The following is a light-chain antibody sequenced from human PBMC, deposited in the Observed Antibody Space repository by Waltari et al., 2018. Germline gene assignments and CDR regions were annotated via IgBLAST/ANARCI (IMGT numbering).Light chain of an antibody. CDR1: SSDVGGYNA. V-gene: IGLV2-14*03. J-gene: IGLJ1*01. Sequence: QSALTQPASVSGSPGQSITISCTGTSSDVGGYNALSWYQQHPGKAPKLMIYDVVSRPSGVPNRFSGSKSGNTASLVISGLQADDEADYYCSSYTSSISYVFGTGTKVTVL. CDR2: DVV. CDR3: SSYTSSISYV.